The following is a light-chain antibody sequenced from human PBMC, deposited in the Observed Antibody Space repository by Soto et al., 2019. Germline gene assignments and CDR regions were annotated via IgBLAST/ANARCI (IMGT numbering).Light chain of an antibody. V-gene: IGKV1-33*01. CDR1: QDISKC. CDR3: QQYENRPYT. Sequence: DIQMTQSPSSLSASIGDRVSFTCQASQDISKCLNWYQHKPGQAPSLLIYDASKSHFGVPSRFSGSGSGTDFTFNISSLQPEDNATYYCQQYENRPYTFGPGTKVDVK. J-gene: IGKJ3*01. CDR2: DAS.